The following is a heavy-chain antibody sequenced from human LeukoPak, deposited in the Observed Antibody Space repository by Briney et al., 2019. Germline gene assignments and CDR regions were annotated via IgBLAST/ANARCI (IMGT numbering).Heavy chain of an antibody. Sequence: KPSETLSLTCTVSGGSISSSSYYWSWIRQHPGKGLEWIGYIYYSGSTYYNPSLKSRVTISVDTSKNQFSLKLSSVTAADTAVYYCARDCRLDYYYGMDVWGQGTTVTVSS. V-gene: IGHV4-31*03. J-gene: IGHJ6*02. CDR2: IYYSGST. CDR1: GGSISSSSYY. CDR3: ARDCRLDYYYGMDV.